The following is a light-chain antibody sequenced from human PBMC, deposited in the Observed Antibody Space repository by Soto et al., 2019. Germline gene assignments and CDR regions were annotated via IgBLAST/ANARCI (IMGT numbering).Light chain of an antibody. CDR1: QSVSSN. CDR3: QQYYSTPSYP. J-gene: IGKJ2*01. V-gene: IGKV3-15*01. Sequence: EIVMTQSPATLSVSPGERATLSCRASQSVSSNLAWYQKKPGQAPRLLIYGASTRATGIPARFSGSGSGTEFTLTISNVQAEDVAVYYCQQYYSTPSYPFGQGTKLEIK. CDR2: GAS.